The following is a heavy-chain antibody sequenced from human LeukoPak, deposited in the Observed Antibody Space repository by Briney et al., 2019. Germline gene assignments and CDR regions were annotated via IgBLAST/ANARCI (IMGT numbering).Heavy chain of an antibody. V-gene: IGHV1-2*02. CDR1: GYTFTGYY. CDR2: INPNSGGT. CDR3: ARDIVVVPAARGYYYYYYMDV. Sequence: ASVKVSCKASGYTFTGYYMHWVRQAPGQGLEWMGWINPNSGGTNYAQKFQGRVTMTRDTSISTAYMELRSLRSDDTAVYYCARDIVVVPAARGYYYYYYMDVWGKGTTVTVSS. J-gene: IGHJ6*03. D-gene: IGHD2-2*01.